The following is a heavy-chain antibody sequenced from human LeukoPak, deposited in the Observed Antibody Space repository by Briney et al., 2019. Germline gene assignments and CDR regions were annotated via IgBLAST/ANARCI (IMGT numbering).Heavy chain of an antibody. CDR2: ISGSGGST. Sequence: PGGSLRLSCAAPGFTFRSYAMSWIRQAPGKGLEWVSAISGSGGSTYYADSVKGRFTISRDNSKNTLYLQMNSLRAEDTAVYYCAKGLFGYGGTSGYFDYWGQGTLVTVS. J-gene: IGHJ4*02. D-gene: IGHD4-23*01. V-gene: IGHV3-23*01. CDR1: GFTFRSYA. CDR3: AKGLFGYGGTSGYFDY.